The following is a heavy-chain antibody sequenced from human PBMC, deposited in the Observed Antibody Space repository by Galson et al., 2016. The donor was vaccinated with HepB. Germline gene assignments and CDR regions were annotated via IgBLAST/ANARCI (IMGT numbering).Heavy chain of an antibody. CDR1: GFTFSSYW. CDR2: IKRDGSQK. CDR3: ARDDGDYSNSY. V-gene: IGHV3-7*01. J-gene: IGHJ4*02. Sequence: SLRLSCAASGFTFSSYWMTWVRQAPGKGLEWVANIKRDGSQKNYVDSVKGRFTISRDNAKNSLYLQMSSLRAEDTAVYYCARDDGDYSNSYWGQGTLVTVSS. D-gene: IGHD4-11*01.